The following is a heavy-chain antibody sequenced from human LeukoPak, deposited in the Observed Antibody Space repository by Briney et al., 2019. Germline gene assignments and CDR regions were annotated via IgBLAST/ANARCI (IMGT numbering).Heavy chain of an antibody. CDR1: GFTFSSYA. CDR2: ISGSGGST. J-gene: IGHJ3*02. V-gene: IGHV3-23*01. Sequence: QTGGSLRLSCAASGFTFSSYAMSWVRQAPGKELEWGSAISGSGGSTYYADSVKGRFTISRDNSKNTLYLQMNSVTAADTAVYYCVVYYDSCRAFDIWCQGKMVTVSS. CDR3: VVYYDSCRAFDI. D-gene: IGHD3-22*01.